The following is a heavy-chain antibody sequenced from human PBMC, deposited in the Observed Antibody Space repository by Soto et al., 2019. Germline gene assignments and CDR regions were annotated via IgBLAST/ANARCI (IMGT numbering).Heavy chain of an antibody. V-gene: IGHV1-8*01. Sequence: QVQLVQSGAEVKKPGASVKVSCKAAGYTFTSYDINWVRQATGQGLEWMGWMNPNSGNTGYAQKFQGRVTMTWNTARSTAYMELSSLRSEDTAVYYCSRGPRNWGVDYWGQATLVTVSS. CDR2: MNPNSGNT. D-gene: IGHD7-27*01. CDR1: GYTFTSYD. CDR3: SRGPRNWGVDY. J-gene: IGHJ4*02.